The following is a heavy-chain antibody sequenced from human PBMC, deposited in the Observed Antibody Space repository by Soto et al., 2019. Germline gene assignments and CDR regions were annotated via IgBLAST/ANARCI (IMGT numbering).Heavy chain of an antibody. V-gene: IGHV3-11*05. CDR3: ARSQDTALASSHDY. CDR1: GFTFSDYY. Sequence: VQLVESGGGLVKPGGSLRLSCAASGFTFSDYYMSWVRQAPGNGLEWLSFISNRGTYTNYADSVKDRFTISRDNGKSSLYLHMNSLRAEDTAVYYCARSQDTALASSHDYWGQGTLVTVSS. CDR2: ISNRGTYT. J-gene: IGHJ4*02. D-gene: IGHD5-18*01.